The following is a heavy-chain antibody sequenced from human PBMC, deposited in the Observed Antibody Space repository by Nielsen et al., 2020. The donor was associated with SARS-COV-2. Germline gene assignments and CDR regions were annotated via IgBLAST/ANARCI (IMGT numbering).Heavy chain of an antibody. Sequence: SEPLSLTWTVSGCFIRRGGYYWSWIRHHPGKGLEWIGYIYFSGRTCYNPSLKSRVTISVDTSKNQFSLSLRSVTAANTAVYYCARESSGYDHYNYGMDVWGQGTTVTVAS. V-gene: IGHV4-31*02. CDR2: IYFSGRT. D-gene: IGHD5-12*01. CDR3: ARESSGYDHYNYGMDV. CDR1: GCFIRRGGYY. J-gene: IGHJ6*02.